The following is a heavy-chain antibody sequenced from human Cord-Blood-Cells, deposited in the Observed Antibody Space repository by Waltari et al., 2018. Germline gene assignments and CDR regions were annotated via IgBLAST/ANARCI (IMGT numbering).Heavy chain of an antibody. D-gene: IGHD7-27*01. V-gene: IGHV4-4*02. CDR3: ARVRAVNWGVDWFDP. Sequence: QVQLQESGPGLVKPSGTLSLTCAVSGGSISSSNWWSWVRQPPGKGLEGIGEIYHSGSTNYNPSLKSRVTKSVDKSKNQFSLKLSSVTAADTAGYYCARVRAVNWGVDWFDPWGQGTLVTVSS. CDR2: IYHSGST. CDR1: GGSISSSNW. J-gene: IGHJ5*02.